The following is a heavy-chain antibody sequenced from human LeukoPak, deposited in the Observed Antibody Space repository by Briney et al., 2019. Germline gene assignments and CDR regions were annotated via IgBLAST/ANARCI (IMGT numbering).Heavy chain of an antibody. J-gene: IGHJ5*02. CDR2: IYHSGST. D-gene: IGHD3-3*01. CDR1: GGSFSGYY. CDR3: ARESNGVLRFLEWYPKSHNWFDP. Sequence: SETLSLTCAVYGGSFSGYYWSWVRQPPGKGLEWIGEIYHSGSTNYNPSLKSRVTISVDKSKNQFSLKLSSVTAADTAVYYCARESNGVLRFLEWYPKSHNWFDPWGQGTLVTVSS. V-gene: IGHV4-34*01.